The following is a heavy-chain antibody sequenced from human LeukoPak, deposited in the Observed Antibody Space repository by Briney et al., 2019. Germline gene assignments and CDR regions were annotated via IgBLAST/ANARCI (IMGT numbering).Heavy chain of an antibody. CDR3: ARLTGGFGELSGSRPSNLNWFDP. Sequence: SETLSLTCTVSGGSISSSSYYWGWIRQPPGKGLEWIGSIYYSGSTYYNPSLKSRVTISVDTPKNQFSLKLSSVTAADTAVYYCARLTGGFGELSGSRPSNLNWFDPWGQGNLVTVSS. CDR2: IYYSGST. J-gene: IGHJ5*02. V-gene: IGHV4-39*01. D-gene: IGHD3-10*01. CDR1: GGSISSSSYY.